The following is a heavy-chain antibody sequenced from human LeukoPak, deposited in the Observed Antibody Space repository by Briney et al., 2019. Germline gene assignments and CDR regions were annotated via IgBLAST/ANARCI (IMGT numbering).Heavy chain of an antibody. D-gene: IGHD5-18*01. Sequence: PGGSLRLSCVASGLNFGNYWMDWVRQAPGKGLEWVGNIKQDGSEKYYVDSVKGRFTISRDNAEKSLYLDMNSLRAEDTAVYYCARGSSGAMVTLYYYYYGMDVWGQGTTVTVSS. J-gene: IGHJ6*02. CDR1: GLNFGNYW. V-gene: IGHV3-7*03. CDR3: ARGSSGAMVTLYYYYYGMDV. CDR2: IKQDGSEK.